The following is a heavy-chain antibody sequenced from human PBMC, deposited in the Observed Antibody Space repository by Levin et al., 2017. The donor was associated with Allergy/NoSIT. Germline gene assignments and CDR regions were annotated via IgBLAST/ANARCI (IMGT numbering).Heavy chain of an antibody. CDR3: ARERKSGSYYYVLNWFDP. CDR2: INHSGST. V-gene: IGHV4-34*01. Sequence: SETLSLTCAVYGGSFSGYYWSWIRQPPGKGLEWIGEINHSGSTNYNPSLKSRVTISVDTSKNQFSLKLSSVTAADTAVYYCARERKSGSYYYVLNWFDPWGQGTLVTVSS. J-gene: IGHJ5*02. D-gene: IGHD1-26*01. CDR1: GGSFSGYY.